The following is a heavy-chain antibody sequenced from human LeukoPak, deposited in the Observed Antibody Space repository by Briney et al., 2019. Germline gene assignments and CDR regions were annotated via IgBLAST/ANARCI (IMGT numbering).Heavy chain of an antibody. J-gene: IGHJ4*02. CDR2: IYYSGST. CDR1: GGSISSYY. Sequence: PSETLSLTCTVSGGSISSYYWSWIRQPPGQGLEWIGYIYYSGSTNYNPSLKSRVTISVDTSKNQFSLKLSSVTAADTAVYYCAREGAIAAAGLDYWGQGTLVTVSS. D-gene: IGHD6-13*01. V-gene: IGHV4-59*01. CDR3: AREGAIAAAGLDY.